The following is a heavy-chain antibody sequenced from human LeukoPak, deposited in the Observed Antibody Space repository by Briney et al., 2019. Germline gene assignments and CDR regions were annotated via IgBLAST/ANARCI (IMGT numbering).Heavy chain of an antibody. CDR1: GGSISSGGYY. CDR3: AKLSVGILFHAFDI. Sequence: SQTLSLTCTVSGGSISSGGYYWSWIRQHPGKGLEWIGYIYYSGSTYYNPSLKSRVTISVDTSKNQFSLKLSSVTAADTAVYYCAKLSVGILFHAFDIWGQGTMVTVSS. D-gene: IGHD2-15*01. V-gene: IGHV4-31*03. J-gene: IGHJ3*02. CDR2: IYYSGST.